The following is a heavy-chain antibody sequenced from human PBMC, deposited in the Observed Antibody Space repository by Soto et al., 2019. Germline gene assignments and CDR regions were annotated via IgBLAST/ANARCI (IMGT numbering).Heavy chain of an antibody. CDR3: ARGDSSGYYYEPRLFDY. J-gene: IGHJ4*02. CDR2: IYYSGST. Sequence: QVQLQESGPGLVKPSETLSLTCTVSGGSVSSGSYYWSWIRQPPGKGLEWIGYIYYSGSTNYNPPLKSRVTISVDTSKNQFSLKLSSVTAADTAVYYCARGDSSGYYYEPRLFDYWGQGTLVTVSS. D-gene: IGHD3-22*01. CDR1: GGSVSSGSYY. V-gene: IGHV4-61*01.